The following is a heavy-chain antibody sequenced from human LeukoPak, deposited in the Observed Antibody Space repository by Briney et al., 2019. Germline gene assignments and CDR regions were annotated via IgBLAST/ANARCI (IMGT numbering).Heavy chain of an antibody. V-gene: IGHV3-23*01. J-gene: IGHJ4*02. CDR2: ISGSGGST. D-gene: IGHD6-13*01. CDR1: GFTFSSYA. CDR3: ARLSSWSTQDFDY. Sequence: GGSLRLSCAASGFTFSSYAMSWVRQAPGKGLEWVSAISGSGGSTYYADSVKGRFTISRDNAKNSLYLQMNSLRAEDTAVYYCARLSSWSTQDFDYWGQGTLVTVSS.